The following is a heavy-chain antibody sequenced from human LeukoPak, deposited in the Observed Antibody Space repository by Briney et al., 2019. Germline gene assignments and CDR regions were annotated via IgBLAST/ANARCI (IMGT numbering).Heavy chain of an antibody. CDR1: GFTFSSYG. Sequence: GGSLRLSCAASGFTFSSYGMSWVRQAPGKGLEWVSAISGSGGSTYYADSVKGRFTISRDNSKNTLYLQMNSLRAEDTAVYYCARVKGIVAARHFDYWGQGTLVTVSS. D-gene: IGHD6-13*01. J-gene: IGHJ4*02. CDR3: ARVKGIVAARHFDY. V-gene: IGHV3-23*01. CDR2: ISGSGGST.